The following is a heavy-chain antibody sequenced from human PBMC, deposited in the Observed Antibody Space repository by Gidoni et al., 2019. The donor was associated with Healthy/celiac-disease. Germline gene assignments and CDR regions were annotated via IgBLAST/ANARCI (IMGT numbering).Heavy chain of an antibody. Sequence: QVQLVQSGAEVKKPGASVKVSCKASGYTFTGYYLHWVRQAPGQGLEWMGRINPNSGGTNYAQKFQGRVTMTRDTSISTAYMELSRLRSDDTAVYYCARDQVVASIGPNYYYYGMDVWGQGTTVTVSS. J-gene: IGHJ6*02. CDR2: INPNSGGT. CDR1: GYTFTGYY. D-gene: IGHD2-15*01. V-gene: IGHV1-2*06. CDR3: ARDQVVASIGPNYYYYGMDV.